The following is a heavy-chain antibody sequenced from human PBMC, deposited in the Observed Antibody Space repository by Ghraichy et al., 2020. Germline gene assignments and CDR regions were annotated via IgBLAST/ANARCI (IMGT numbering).Heavy chain of an antibody. J-gene: IGHJ6*02. V-gene: IGHV4-34*01. CDR2: INHSGST. CDR3: ARGPAYYGDYSLPNHYGMDV. D-gene: IGHD4-17*01. Sequence: SETLSLTCAVYRGSFSGYYWSWIRQPPGKGLEWIGEINHSGSTNCNPSLKSRVTISVDTSKNQFSLKLSSVTAADTAVYYCARGPAYYGDYSLPNHYGMDVWGQGTTVTVSS. CDR1: RGSFSGYY.